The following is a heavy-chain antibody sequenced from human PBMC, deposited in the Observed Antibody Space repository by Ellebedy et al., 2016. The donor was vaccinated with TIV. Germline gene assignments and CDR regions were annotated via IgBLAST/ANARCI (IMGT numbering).Heavy chain of an antibody. Sequence: GGSLRLSCVASGFTFSNYAMHWVRQAPGKGLEWVAVISYDGSISHYADSVKGRFTISRDNSKNTQYLQMNTLRAEDSAVYYCAREIDSPDAYCSGDSCYPDYWGQGTLVTVSS. CDR1: GFTFSNYA. D-gene: IGHD2-15*01. V-gene: IGHV3-30-3*01. CDR3: AREIDSPDAYCSGDSCYPDY. CDR2: ISYDGSIS. J-gene: IGHJ4*02.